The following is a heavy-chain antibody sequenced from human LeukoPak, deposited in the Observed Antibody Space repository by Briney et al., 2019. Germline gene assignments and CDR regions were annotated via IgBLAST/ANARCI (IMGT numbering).Heavy chain of an antibody. CDR3: ATPKHCSGGSCYPGKLAFDI. Sequence: ASVKVSCKASGGTFSSYAISWVRQAPGQGLEWMGRIIPILGIANYAQKFHGRVTITADKSTSTAYMELSSLRSEDTAVYYCATPKHCSGGSCYPGKLAFDIWGQGTMVTVSS. V-gene: IGHV1-69*04. D-gene: IGHD2-15*01. CDR1: GGTFSSYA. J-gene: IGHJ3*02. CDR2: IIPILGIA.